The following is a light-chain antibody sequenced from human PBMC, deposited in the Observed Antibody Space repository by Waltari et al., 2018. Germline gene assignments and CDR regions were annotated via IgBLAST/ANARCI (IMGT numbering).Light chain of an antibody. J-gene: IGKJ2*01. V-gene: IGKV4-1*01. CDR2: WAS. CDR3: LQYFDVPQT. Sequence: SSQSVFLSSNNKNYVAWYQHKPGQPPKLLIYWASIREAGVPDRFTGSGSGTQFTLTISSLQAEDVAVYFCLQYFDVPQTFGQGTKLEI. CDR1: QSVFLSSNNKNY.